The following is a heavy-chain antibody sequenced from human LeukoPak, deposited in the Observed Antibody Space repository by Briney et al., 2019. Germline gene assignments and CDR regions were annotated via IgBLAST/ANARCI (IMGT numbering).Heavy chain of an antibody. CDR1: GYTLTELS. CDR3: ATEFPSWYQTGAYYCYGMDV. D-gene: IGHD6-13*01. CDR2: FDPEDGET. Sequence: ASVKVSCKVSGYTLTELSMHWVRQAPGKGLEWMGGFDPEDGETIYAQKFQGRVTMTEDTSTDTAYMELSSLRSEDTAVYYCATEFPSWYQTGAYYCYGMDVWGQGTTVTVSS. J-gene: IGHJ6*02. V-gene: IGHV1-24*01.